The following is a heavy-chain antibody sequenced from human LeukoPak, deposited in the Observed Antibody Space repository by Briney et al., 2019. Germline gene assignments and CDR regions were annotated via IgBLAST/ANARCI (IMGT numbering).Heavy chain of an antibody. V-gene: IGHV3-64*04. CDR3: AKDGDTAMVEAYFDY. J-gene: IGHJ4*02. CDR2: ISSNGGGT. Sequence: GGSLRLSCSASGFTFSSYAMHWVRQAPGKGLEYVSAISSNGGGTYYADSVKGRFTISRDNSKNTLYLQMNSLRAEDTAVYYCAKDGDTAMVEAYFDYWGQGTLVTVSS. CDR1: GFTFSSYA. D-gene: IGHD5-18*01.